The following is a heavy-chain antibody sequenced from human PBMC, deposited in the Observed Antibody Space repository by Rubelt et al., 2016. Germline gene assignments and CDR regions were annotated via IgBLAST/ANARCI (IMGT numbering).Heavy chain of an antibody. D-gene: IGHD6-19*01. J-gene: IGHJ4*02. CDR3: ARETGDTSGWYRDH. Sequence: QVQLQESGPRLVKPSETLSLTCTVSGGSISPYYWSWVRQSPEKGLEWIGYISHTGSTNFSPSLKSRVTISMDTSRNLFSRNLSSVTAADTAVYYCARETGDTSGWYRDHWGQGTLVTVSS. CDR1: GGSISPYY. V-gene: IGHV4-59*12. CDR2: ISHTGST.